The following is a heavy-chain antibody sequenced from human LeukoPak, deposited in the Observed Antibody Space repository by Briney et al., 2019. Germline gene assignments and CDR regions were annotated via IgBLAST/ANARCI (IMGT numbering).Heavy chain of an antibody. D-gene: IGHD1-26*01. Sequence: GGSLRLSCAASGFTFSSYGMHWVRQASGKGLEWVGRIRNTGNTYATTYAESVQGRFTISRDDSKNTAYLQMNSLKLEDAAVYYCTSGSSYYFDYWGQGTLVTVSS. CDR1: GFTFSSYG. V-gene: IGHV3-73*01. J-gene: IGHJ4*02. CDR3: TSGSSYYFDY. CDR2: IRNTGNTYAT.